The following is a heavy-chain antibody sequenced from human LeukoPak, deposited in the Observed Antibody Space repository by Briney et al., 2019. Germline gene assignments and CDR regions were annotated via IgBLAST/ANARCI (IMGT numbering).Heavy chain of an antibody. Sequence: GGSLRLSCAASGFTFSDYYMTWLRRAPGKGLEWLSYISNSGTTVFYADSVKGRFTVSRDNAKRSLYLQIESLRDDDTAVYHCALGTINKDYYFGMDVWGQGTTVTVSS. J-gene: IGHJ6*02. V-gene: IGHV3-11*01. CDR2: ISNSGTTV. CDR1: GFTFSDYY. D-gene: IGHD2-8*01. CDR3: ALGTINKDYYFGMDV.